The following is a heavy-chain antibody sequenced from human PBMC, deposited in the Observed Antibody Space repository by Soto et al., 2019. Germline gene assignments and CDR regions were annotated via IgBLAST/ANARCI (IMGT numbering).Heavy chain of an antibody. D-gene: IGHD3-10*01. J-gene: IGHJ4*02. CDR3: VADRSEVGFGELDN. CDR2: VKSATSGGTT. CDR1: GFDFTYAW. V-gene: IGHV3-15*05. Sequence: EVQVVESGGGLVKPGGSLRLSCAASGFDFTYAWLSWVRQTPGKGLEWVGLVKSATSGGTTEFAAPVKGRFTISRDDSRHTVLLQMNSLRTEDTGIYYCVADRSEVGFGELDNWGRGTQVIVSS.